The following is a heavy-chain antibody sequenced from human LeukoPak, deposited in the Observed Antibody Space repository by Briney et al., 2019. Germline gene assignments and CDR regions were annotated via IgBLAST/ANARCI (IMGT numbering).Heavy chain of an antibody. D-gene: IGHD5-12*01. V-gene: IGHV3-7*03. Sequence: GGSLRLSCAASGFTFSNYWMGWVRQAPGKGLEWVANIKQDGSEIYYVDSVKGRFTISRDTAKDSLYLQMNSLRAEDTAVYYCAKPATWSDYWGQGTLVTVSS. CDR2: IKQDGSEI. CDR3: AKPATWSDY. J-gene: IGHJ4*02. CDR1: GFTFSNYW.